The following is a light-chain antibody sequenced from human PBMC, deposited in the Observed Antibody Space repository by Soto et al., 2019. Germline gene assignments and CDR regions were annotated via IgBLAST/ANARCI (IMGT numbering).Light chain of an antibody. CDR1: QSVSSN. CDR3: QQYNNWPRWT. CDR2: GAS. Sequence: EIVMTQSPATLSVSPGERATLSCRASQSVSSNIAWYQQKPGQAPRLLIYGASTRATGFPARFSGSGSGTEFTLTISSLQSEDFAVYYCQQYNNWPRWTFGQGTKVEIK. J-gene: IGKJ1*01. V-gene: IGKV3-15*01.